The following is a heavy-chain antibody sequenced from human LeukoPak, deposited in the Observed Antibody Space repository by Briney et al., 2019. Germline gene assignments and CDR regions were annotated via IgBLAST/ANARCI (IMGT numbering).Heavy chain of an antibody. CDR3: TRSGYSPSPFDY. CDR2: IRSKAYGGTT. CDR1: GFTFGDYA. D-gene: IGHD6-25*01. Sequence: GRSLRPSCTASGFTFGDYAMSWFRQAPGKGLEWVGFIRSKAYGGTTEYAASVKGRFTISRDDSKSIAYLQMNSLKTEYTAVYYCTRSGYSPSPFDYWGQGTLVTVSS. V-gene: IGHV3-49*03. J-gene: IGHJ4*02.